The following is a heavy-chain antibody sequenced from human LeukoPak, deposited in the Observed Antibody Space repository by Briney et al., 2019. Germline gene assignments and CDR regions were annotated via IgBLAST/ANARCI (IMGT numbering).Heavy chain of an antibody. J-gene: IGHJ4*02. CDR3: ARDVAGGNDY. CDR1: GGTFSSYA. D-gene: IGHD3-16*01. Sequence: AASVKVSCKASGGTFSSYAISWVRQAPGQGLEWMGGIIPIFGTANYAQKFQGRVTITADESTSTAYMELSSLRSEDTAVYYCARDVAGGNDYWGQGTLVTVSS. CDR2: IIPIFGTA. V-gene: IGHV1-69*13.